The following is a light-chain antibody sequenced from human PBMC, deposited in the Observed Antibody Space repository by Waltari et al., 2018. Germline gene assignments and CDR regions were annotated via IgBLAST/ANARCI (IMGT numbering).Light chain of an antibody. J-gene: IGLJ3*02. CDR2: EDS. Sequence: SHVLTQSPSVSVAPGTTATLTCGGTSRKSVHWYQPRPGQAPVLVVSEDSDRPSGIPERFSGSNSGNTATLTISRVEAGDEADYYCQVWDSSSDHWVFGGGTTLTVL. CDR1: SRKS. V-gene: IGLV3-21*03. CDR3: QVWDSSSDHWV.